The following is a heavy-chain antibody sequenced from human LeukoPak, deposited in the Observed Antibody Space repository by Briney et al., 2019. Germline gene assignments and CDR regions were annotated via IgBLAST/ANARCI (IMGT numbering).Heavy chain of an antibody. CDR3: AKGGNYDFWSGPFDY. CDR1: GFTFSSYS. Sequence: PGGSLRLSCAASGFTFSSYSMNWVRQAPGKGLEWVSAISGSGGSTYYADSVKGRFTISRDNSKNTLYLQMSSLRAEDTAVYYCAKGGNYDFWSGPFDYWGQGTLVTVSS. J-gene: IGHJ4*02. D-gene: IGHD3-3*01. CDR2: ISGSGGST. V-gene: IGHV3-23*01.